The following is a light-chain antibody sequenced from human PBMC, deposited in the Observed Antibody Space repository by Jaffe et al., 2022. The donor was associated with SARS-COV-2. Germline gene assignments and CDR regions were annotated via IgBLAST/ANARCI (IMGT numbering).Light chain of an antibody. Sequence: EIVMTQSPATLSVSPGERATLSCRASQSVSSNLAWFQQKPGQAPRLLIYGAFTRATGIPARFSGSGSGTEFTLTFSSLQSEDFAVYYCQQYNNWPLTFGGGTKVEIK. V-gene: IGKV3-15*01. CDR2: GAF. J-gene: IGKJ4*01. CDR3: QQYNNWPLT. CDR1: QSVSSN.